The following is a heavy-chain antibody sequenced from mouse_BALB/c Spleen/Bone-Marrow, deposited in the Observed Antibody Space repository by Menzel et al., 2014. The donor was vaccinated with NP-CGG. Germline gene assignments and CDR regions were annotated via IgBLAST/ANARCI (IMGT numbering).Heavy chain of an antibody. D-gene: IGHD4-1*01. Sequence: QVQLQHSGAELVKPGVSVRLSCKASGYTFTNYYMYWVKQRPGQDLEWIGEINPSNGGTNFNEKFKSKATLTVDKSSSTAYMQLSSLTSEDSAVYYCTTLGRFAYWGQGTLVTVSA. V-gene: IGHV1S81*02. CDR3: TTLGRFAY. CDR2: INPSNGGT. J-gene: IGHJ3*01. CDR1: GYTFTNYY.